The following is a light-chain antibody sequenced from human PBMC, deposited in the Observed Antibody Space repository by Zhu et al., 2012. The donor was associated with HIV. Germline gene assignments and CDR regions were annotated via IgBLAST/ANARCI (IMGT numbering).Light chain of an antibody. Sequence: EIVLTQSPGTLSLSPGERATLSCRASQSVTSTYFAWYKQKPGQAPRLLIYGASSRATGIPDRFSGSGSGTDFTLTISRLEPEDFAVYYCQHYGSSLWTFGQGDQGGNQT. CDR1: QSVTSTY. V-gene: IGKV3-20*01. J-gene: IGKJ1*01. CDR2: GAS. CDR3: QHYGSSLWT.